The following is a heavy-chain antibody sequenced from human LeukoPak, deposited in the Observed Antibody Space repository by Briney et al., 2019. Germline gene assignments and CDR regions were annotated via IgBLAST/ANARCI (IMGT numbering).Heavy chain of an antibody. D-gene: IGHD1-26*01. CDR2: IIPIFGTA. CDR3: ARDGSGSSYPRFDY. CDR1: GGTFSSYA. J-gene: IGHJ4*02. Sequence: GASVKVSCKTSGGTFSSYAISWVRQAPGQGLEWMGGIIPIFGTANYAQKLQGRVTMTTDTSTSTAYMELRSLRSDDTAVYYCARDGSGSSYPRFDYWGQGTLVTVSS. V-gene: IGHV1-69*05.